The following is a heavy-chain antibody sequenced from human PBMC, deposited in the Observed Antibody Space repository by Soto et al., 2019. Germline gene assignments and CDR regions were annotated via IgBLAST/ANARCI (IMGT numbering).Heavy chain of an antibody. V-gene: IGHV4-31*03. D-gene: IGHD2-15*01. CDR3: AREAIVVLVAATPVGGLDP. J-gene: IGHJ5*02. Sequence: QVQLQESGPGLVKPSQTLSLTCTVSGGSISSGGYYWSWIRQHPGKGLEWIGYIYYSGSTYYNPSLKSRVTISVDPSKHQFSLKLSSVTAADTAVYYGAREAIVVLVAATPVGGLDPWGQGTLVTVSS. CDR2: IYYSGST. CDR1: GGSISSGGYY.